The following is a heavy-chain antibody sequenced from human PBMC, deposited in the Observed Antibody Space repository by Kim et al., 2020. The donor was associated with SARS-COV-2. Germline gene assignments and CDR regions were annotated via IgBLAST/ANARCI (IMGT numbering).Heavy chain of an antibody. J-gene: IGHJ4*02. CDR2: KT. D-gene: IGHD4-4*01. CDR3: ARDMNPTVYDY. V-gene: IGHV1-3*01. Sequence: KTKDYRKFQGRVTITRATSANTAYMELSSLTSEDTAVYYCARDMNPTVYDYWGQGTLVTVSS.